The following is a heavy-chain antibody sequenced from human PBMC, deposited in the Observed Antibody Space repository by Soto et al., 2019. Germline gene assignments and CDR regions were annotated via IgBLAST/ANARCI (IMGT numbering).Heavy chain of an antibody. CDR2: ISNTDGAT. D-gene: IGHD6-6*01. CDR3: AKGVLGRADTRFDH. J-gene: IGHJ4*02. Sequence: VQLLESGGGLAQPGGSLRLSCGASGFTFSDYVMSWVRQAPGKGLEWVSSISNTDGATYYSDSVKGRFTISRDTSKDALYLQMNSLRPEDTALYFCAKGVLGRADTRFDHWGQGTLVAVSS. V-gene: IGHV3-23*01. CDR1: GFTFSDYV.